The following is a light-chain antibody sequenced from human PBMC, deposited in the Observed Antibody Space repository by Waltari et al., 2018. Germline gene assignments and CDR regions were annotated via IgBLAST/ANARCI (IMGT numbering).Light chain of an antibody. CDR2: PAS. CDR1: QGISSW. J-gene: IGKJ5*01. Sequence: DIQMTQSPSSVSASVGDRVTITCRASQGISSWLAWYQKKPGKAPKLLIYPASSLQSGVPSRFSGSGSGTDFTLTIRSLQPEDFATYYCQQANSFPITFGQGTRLEIK. V-gene: IGKV1-12*01. CDR3: QQANSFPIT.